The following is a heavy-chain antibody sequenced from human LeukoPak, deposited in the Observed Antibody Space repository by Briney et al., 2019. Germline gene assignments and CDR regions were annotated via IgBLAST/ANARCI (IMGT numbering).Heavy chain of an antibody. J-gene: IGHJ4*02. CDR2: IYWNDDK. D-gene: IGHD4-17*01. CDR3: AHRDYSWSMFDY. V-gene: IGHV2-5*01. Sequence: KESGPTLVKPTQTLTLTCTFSGFSLSTNGVAVGWIRQPPGKALEWLALIYWNDDKRYSPSLKSRLTITKDTSKNQVVLTMTNMDPVDTATYYCAHRDYSWSMFDYWAQGTLVTVSS. CDR1: GFSLSTNGVA.